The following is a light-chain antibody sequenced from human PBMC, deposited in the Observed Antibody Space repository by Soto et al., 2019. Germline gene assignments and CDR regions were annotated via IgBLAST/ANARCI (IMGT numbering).Light chain of an antibody. CDR1: SSDVGGYNY. CDR2: AVN. V-gene: IGLV2-14*03. CDR3: ASFTRSVTVV. Sequence: QSALTQPASVSGSPGQSITISCAGTSSDVGGYNYVSWYQQHPGKVPRLIISAVNKRPSGVSDRFSGSKSGNTASLTISGLQAEDEADYYCASFTRSVTVVFGGGTKVTVL. J-gene: IGLJ2*01.